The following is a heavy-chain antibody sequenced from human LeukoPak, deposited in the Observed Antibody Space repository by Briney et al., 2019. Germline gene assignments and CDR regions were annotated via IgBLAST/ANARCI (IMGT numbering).Heavy chain of an antibody. CDR3: ARHVRRGYSSGRPYYMDV. CDR1: GGSISSYY. CDR2: INHSGST. V-gene: IGHV4-34*01. D-gene: IGHD5-18*01. J-gene: IGHJ6*03. Sequence: SETLSLTCTVSGGSISSYYWSWIRQPPGKGLEWIGEINHSGSTNYNPSLKSRVTISVDTSKNQFSLKLSSVTAADTAVYYCARHVRRGYSSGRPYYMDVWGKGTTVTISS.